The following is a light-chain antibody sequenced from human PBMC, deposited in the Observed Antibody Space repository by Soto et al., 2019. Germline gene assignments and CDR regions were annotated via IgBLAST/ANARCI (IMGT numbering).Light chain of an antibody. Sequence: EIVMTQSPATLSVSPGERATLFCRASQSVSRSLAWYQQKPGQAPRLLIYGASTRAAGVPDRFSGSGSGTEFTLTISSLQSEDFAVYYCQQYDNWPPITFGGGTKVEI. J-gene: IGKJ4*01. CDR1: QSVSRS. CDR2: GAS. CDR3: QQYDNWPPIT. V-gene: IGKV3-15*01.